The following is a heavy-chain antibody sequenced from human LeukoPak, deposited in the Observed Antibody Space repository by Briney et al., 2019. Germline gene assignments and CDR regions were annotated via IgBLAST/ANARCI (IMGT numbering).Heavy chain of an antibody. CDR3: AKDGDTSGYYSSYYNHMDV. CDR1: GGTFSSYA. Sequence: EASVKVSCKASGGTFSSYAISWVRQAPGQGLEWMGGIIPIFGTANYAQKFQGRVTITADKSTSTAYMELNSLRADDTAVYYCAKDGDTSGYYSSYYNHMDVWGKGTSVTISS. V-gene: IGHV1-69*06. J-gene: IGHJ6*03. D-gene: IGHD3-22*01. CDR2: IIPIFGTA.